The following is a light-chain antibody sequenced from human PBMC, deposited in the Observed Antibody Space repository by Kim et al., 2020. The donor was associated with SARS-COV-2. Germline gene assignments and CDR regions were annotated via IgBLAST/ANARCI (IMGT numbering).Light chain of an antibody. CDR2: EDS. CDR1: KLGEKC. J-gene: IGLJ3*02. V-gene: IGLV3-1*01. CDR3: QAWDSSTGV. Sequence: SPERHARMTYSGVKLGEKCVCWYQQTPGQSPVRVIYEDSRRPAGIPERFLGSNSGNTATLTISGTQAMDEADYYCQAWDSSTGVFGGGTQLTVL.